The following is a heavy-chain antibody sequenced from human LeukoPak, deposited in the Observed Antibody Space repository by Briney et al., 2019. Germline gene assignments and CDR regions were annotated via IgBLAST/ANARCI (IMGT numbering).Heavy chain of an antibody. CDR2: IYYSGST. CDR1: GGSFSGYY. CDR3: AREGNIAVAGKVPDYYYYGMDV. Sequence: SETLSLTCAVYGGSFSGYYWSWIRQPPGKGLEWIGYIYYSGSTNYNPSLKSRVTISVDTSKNQFSLKLSSVTAADTAVYYCAREGNIAVAGKVPDYYYYGMDVWGQGTTVTVSS. V-gene: IGHV4-59*01. J-gene: IGHJ6*02. D-gene: IGHD6-19*01.